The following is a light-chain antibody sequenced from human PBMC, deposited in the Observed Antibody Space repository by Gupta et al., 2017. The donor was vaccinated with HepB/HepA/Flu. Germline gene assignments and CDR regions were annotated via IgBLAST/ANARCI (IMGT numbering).Light chain of an antibody. CDR1: SSGIVTNP. J-gene: IGLJ3*02. Sequence: QSVLTQPPSASGTPGQRVTISCSGNSSGIVTNPVNWYQHLPGTAPKLLIYTNNQRPSGVPDRFSGSKSGTSASLAISGLQSEDETDYYCAAWDDSLNGPVFGGGTKLTVL. CDR3: AAWDDSLNGPV. CDR2: TNN. V-gene: IGLV1-44*01.